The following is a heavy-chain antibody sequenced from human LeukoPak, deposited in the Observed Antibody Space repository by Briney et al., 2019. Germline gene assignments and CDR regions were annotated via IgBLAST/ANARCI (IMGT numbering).Heavy chain of an antibody. V-gene: IGHV3-15*01. D-gene: IGHD2-15*01. Sequence: PGGSLRLSCAASGFTFSNAWMSWVRQAPGKGLEWVGRIKSKTDGGTTDYAAPVKGRFTISRDDSKNTLYLQVNSLKTEDTAVYYCTTEPHAVGDAFGIWGQGTMVTVSS. J-gene: IGHJ3*02. CDR1: GFTFSNAW. CDR3: TTEPHAVGDAFGI. CDR2: IKSKTDGGTT.